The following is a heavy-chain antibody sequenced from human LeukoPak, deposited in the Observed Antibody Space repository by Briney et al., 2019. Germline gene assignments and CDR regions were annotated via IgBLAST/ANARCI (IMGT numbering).Heavy chain of an antibody. J-gene: IGHJ4*02. CDR1: GFTFSNYW. Sequence: GGSLRLSCAASGFTFSNYWMHWVRQAPGKGLVWVSRINSDGSSTSYADSVKGRFTISRDNAKNTLYLQMNSLRAEDTAVYYCASIYGSGPYYFDYWGQGTLVTVSS. V-gene: IGHV3-74*01. D-gene: IGHD3-10*01. CDR2: INSDGSST. CDR3: ASIYGSGPYYFDY.